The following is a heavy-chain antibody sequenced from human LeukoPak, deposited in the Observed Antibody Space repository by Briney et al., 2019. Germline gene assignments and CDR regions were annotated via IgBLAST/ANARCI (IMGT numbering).Heavy chain of an antibody. V-gene: IGHV3-9*01. J-gene: IGHJ3*02. CDR3: AKDKGSGYDSWVDAFDI. Sequence: PGGSLRLSCAASGFTVSSNYMSWVRQAPGKGLEWVSGISWNSGSIGYADSVKGRFTISRDNAKNSLYLQMSSLRAEDTALYYCAKDKGSGYDSWVDAFDIWGQGTMVTVSS. CDR2: ISWNSGSI. D-gene: IGHD5-12*01. CDR1: GFTVSSNY.